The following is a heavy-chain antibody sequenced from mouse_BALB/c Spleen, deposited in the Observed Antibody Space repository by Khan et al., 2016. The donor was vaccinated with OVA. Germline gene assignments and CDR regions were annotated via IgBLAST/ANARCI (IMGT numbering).Heavy chain of an antibody. CDR3: ARGSSSGPAWFAY. CDR1: GYSITSGYY. D-gene: IGHD3-1*01. CDR2: IRYDGSN. J-gene: IGHJ3*01. Sequence: EVQLQESGPGLVKPSQSLSLTCSVTGYSITSGYYWNWIRQFPGNKLEWMGYIRYDGSNNYNPSLKKRISITRDTSKNQFFLKLSSVPTEDTATYYCARGSSSGPAWFAYWGQGTLVTVSA. V-gene: IGHV3-6*02.